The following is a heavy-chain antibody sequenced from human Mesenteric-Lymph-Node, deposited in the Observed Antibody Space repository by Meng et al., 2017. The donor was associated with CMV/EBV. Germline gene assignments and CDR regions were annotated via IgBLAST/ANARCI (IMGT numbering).Heavy chain of an antibody. Sequence: ASVKVSCKTSGYSFTSYGINWVRQAPGHGLEWMGWISCYNGETNYAQSLQGRVTMTTETSTSTVYMELRSLRFDDTAVYFCARDPYSRTGIDYWGQGTPVTVSS. CDR1: GYSFTSYG. CDR2: ISCYNGET. D-gene: IGHD2-21*01. CDR3: ARDPYSRTGIDY. J-gene: IGHJ4*02. V-gene: IGHV1-18*01.